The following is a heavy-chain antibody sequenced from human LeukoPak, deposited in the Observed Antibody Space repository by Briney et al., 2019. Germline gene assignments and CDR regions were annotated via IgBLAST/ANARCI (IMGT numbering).Heavy chain of an antibody. CDR3: ARDIGYYYGSGSSLSGY. CDR2: INWNGGST. CDR1: GXTFDDYG. J-gene: IGHJ4*02. D-gene: IGHD3-10*01. Sequence: PGGSLRLSCAASGXTFDDYGMSWVRQAPGKGLEWVFGINWNGGSTGYAASVKGRFTISRDNAKNSLYLQMNSLRAEDTALYYYARDIGYYYGSGSSLSGYWGQGTLVTVSS. V-gene: IGHV3-20*04.